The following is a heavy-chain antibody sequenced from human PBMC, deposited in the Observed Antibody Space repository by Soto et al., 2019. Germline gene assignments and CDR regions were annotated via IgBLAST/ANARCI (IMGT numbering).Heavy chain of an antibody. D-gene: IGHD1-26*01. V-gene: IGHV4-4*02. CDR2: TSHRGT. J-gene: IGHJ1*01. CDR3: ARSRGTGTYPHDFQP. Sequence: PGKGLEWIGETSHRGTNYSPSLKSRVTISIDNLRNQFSLKLSPVTAADTAVYYCARSRGTGTYPHDFQPWGQATPVTVSS.